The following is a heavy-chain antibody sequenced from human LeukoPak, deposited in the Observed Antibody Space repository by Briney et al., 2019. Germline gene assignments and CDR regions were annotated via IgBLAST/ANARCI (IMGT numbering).Heavy chain of an antibody. V-gene: IGHV3-30-3*01. CDR3: ARWHDILTGYYNDY. J-gene: IGHJ4*02. CDR1: GFTFSSYA. Sequence: RPGGSLRLSCAASGFTFSSYAMHWVRQAPGKGLEWVAVISYDGSNKYYADSVKGRFTISRDNSKNTLYLQMNSLRAEDTAVYYCARWHDILTGYYNDYWGQGTLVTVSS. D-gene: IGHD3-9*01. CDR2: ISYDGSNK.